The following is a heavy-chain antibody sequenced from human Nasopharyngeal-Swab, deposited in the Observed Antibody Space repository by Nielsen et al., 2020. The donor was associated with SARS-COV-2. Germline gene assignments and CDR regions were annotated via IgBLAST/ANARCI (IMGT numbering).Heavy chain of an antibody. D-gene: IGHD6-19*01. Sequence: SSYWMHWVRQPQGKGLEWTGSIYYSGNTYYNPSLKSRVTISADTSKNQFSLKLSSVTAADTAVYYCARHIESVAVGRAFDIWGQGTMVTVSS. CDR2: IYYSGNT. V-gene: IGHV4-39*01. CDR1: SSYW. CDR3: ARHIESVAVGRAFDI. J-gene: IGHJ3*02.